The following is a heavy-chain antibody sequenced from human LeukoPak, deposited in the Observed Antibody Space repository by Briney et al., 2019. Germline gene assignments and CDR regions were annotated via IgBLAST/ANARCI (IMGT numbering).Heavy chain of an antibody. CDR2: ISSSGSTI. J-gene: IGHJ4*02. D-gene: IGHD3-22*01. Sequence: GGSLRLSCAASGFTFSDYYMSWIRQAPGKGLERVSYISSSGSTIYYADSVKGRFTISRDNAKNSLYLQMNSLRAEDTAVYYCARDFLSYYDSSGYSALHYWGQGTLVTVSS. CDR1: GFTFSDYY. CDR3: ARDFLSYYDSSGYSALHY. V-gene: IGHV3-11*04.